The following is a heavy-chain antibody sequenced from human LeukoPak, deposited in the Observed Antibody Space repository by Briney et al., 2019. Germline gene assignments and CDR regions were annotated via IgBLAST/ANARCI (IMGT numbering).Heavy chain of an antibody. D-gene: IGHD2-21*02. CDR1: GFTFDDYT. CDR2: ISWDGGST. CDR3: AKGGGGDWEEPSDAFDI. J-gene: IGHJ3*02. V-gene: IGHV3-43*01. Sequence: GGSLRLSCAASGFTFDDYTMHWVRQAPGKGLEWVSLISWDGGSTYYADSVKGRFTISRDNSKNSLYLQMNSLRTEDTALYYCAKGGGGDWEEPSDAFDIWGQGTMVTVSS.